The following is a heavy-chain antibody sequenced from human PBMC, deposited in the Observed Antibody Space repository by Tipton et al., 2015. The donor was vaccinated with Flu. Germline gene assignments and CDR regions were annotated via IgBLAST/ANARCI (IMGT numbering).Heavy chain of an antibody. CDR1: GYSISSGYY. D-gene: IGHD6-13*01. J-gene: IGHJ6*02. Sequence: TLSLTCTVSGYSISSGYYWGWIRQPPGKGLEWIGSIYHSGSTYYNPSLKSRVTISVDTSKNRFSLKLSSVTAADTAAYYCARDKAAGVWGQGTTVTVSS. CDR3: ARDKAAGV. CDR2: IYHSGST. V-gene: IGHV4-38-2*02.